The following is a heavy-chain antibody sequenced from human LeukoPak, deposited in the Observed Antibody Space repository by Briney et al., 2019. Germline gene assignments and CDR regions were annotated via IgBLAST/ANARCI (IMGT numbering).Heavy chain of an antibody. CDR3: AKAEGWFNWFDP. V-gene: IGHV3-30*02. CDR1: GFTFSSYG. D-gene: IGHD2-15*01. J-gene: IGHJ5*02. Sequence: TGGSLRLSCAASGFTFSSYGMHWVRQAPGKGLEWVAFIRYDGSNKYYADSVKGRFTISRDNSKNTLYLQMNSLRAEDTAVYYCAKAEGWFNWFDPWGQGTLVTVSS. CDR2: IRYDGSNK.